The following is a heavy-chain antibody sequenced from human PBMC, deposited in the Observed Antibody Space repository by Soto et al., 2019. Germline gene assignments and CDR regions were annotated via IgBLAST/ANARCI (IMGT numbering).Heavy chain of an antibody. CDR3: ASAYDTVMVAY. J-gene: IGHJ4*02. V-gene: IGHV3-74*01. Sequence: PEGSLKLSCAASGFTFTNYLMHWVRQAPGKGPVWVSRINGDGSISNYADSVKGRFTISRDNAKNSLYLQMTSLRAEDTAVYYCASAYDTVMVAYWGQGTLVTVSS. CDR2: INGDGSIS. CDR1: GFTFTNYL. D-gene: IGHD5-18*01.